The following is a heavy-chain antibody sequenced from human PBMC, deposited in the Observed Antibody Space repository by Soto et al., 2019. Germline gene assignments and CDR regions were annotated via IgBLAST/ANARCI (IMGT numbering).Heavy chain of an antibody. J-gene: IGHJ6*02. CDR3: ASRTYYYGSGSYYNVPYYYYGMDV. D-gene: IGHD3-10*01. CDR2: IYPGDSDT. Sequence: LGESLKISCKGSGYSFTSYWIGWVRQMPGKGLEWMGIIYPGDSDTRYSPSFQGQVTISADRSISTAYLQWSSLKASDTAMYYCASRTYYYGSGSYYNVPYYYYGMDVWGQGTTVTVSS. CDR1: GYSFTSYW. V-gene: IGHV5-51*01.